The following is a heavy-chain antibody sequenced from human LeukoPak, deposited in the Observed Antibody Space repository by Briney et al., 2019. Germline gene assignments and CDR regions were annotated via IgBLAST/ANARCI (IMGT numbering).Heavy chain of an antibody. CDR3: IAHFPYFYGFDV. CDR2: IKSEGEGATT. D-gene: IGHD3-3*02. Sequence: GGSLRLSCVSSGFTVGTAWMSWVRQAPGKGLEWLGHIKSEGEGATTDYAAPAKGRFAISRDDSKNMIYLQMSSLKIDDTAIYYCIAHFPYFYGFDVWGKGTTVTVSS. CDR1: GFTVGTAW. J-gene: IGHJ6*04. V-gene: IGHV3-15*01.